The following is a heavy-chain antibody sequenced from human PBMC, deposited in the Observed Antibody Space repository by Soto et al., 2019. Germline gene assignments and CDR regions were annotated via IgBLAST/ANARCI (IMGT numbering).Heavy chain of an antibody. Sequence: PGGSLRLSXAASGFTFSSYSMNWVRQAPGKGLEWVSSISSSSSYIYYADSVKGRFTISRDNAKNSLYLQMNSLRAEDTAVYYCAREFGSSWRPFDYWGQGTLVTVSS. CDR3: AREFGSSWRPFDY. J-gene: IGHJ4*02. CDR1: GFTFSSYS. V-gene: IGHV3-21*01. CDR2: ISSSSSYI. D-gene: IGHD6-13*01.